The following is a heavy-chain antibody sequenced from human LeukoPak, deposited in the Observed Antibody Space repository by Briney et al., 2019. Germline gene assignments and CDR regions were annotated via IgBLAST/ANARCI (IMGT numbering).Heavy chain of an antibody. D-gene: IGHD4-23*01. J-gene: IGHJ4*02. V-gene: IGHV1-18*01. CDR1: GYTFSIYG. CDR2: ISAYNGNT. Sequence: ASVKVSCKASGYTFSIYGFSWVRQAPGQGLECMGWISAYNGNTNYAQKFQGRVTMTTDTSTSTAHMELRSLRSDDTAVYYCARQGYSGHSQGAADYWGQGTLVTVSS. CDR3: ARQGYSGHSQGAADY.